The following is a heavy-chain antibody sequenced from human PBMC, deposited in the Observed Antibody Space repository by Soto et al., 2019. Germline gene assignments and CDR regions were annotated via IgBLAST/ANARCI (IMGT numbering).Heavy chain of an antibody. CDR2: ISGSGGST. CDR3: AKVLGAMVREVTRDYYYGMDV. V-gene: IGHV3-23*01. Sequence: VGSLRLSCAASGFTFSSYAMSWVRHAPGKGLEWVSAISGSGGSTYYADSVKGRFTISRDNSKNTLYLQMNSLRAEDTAVYYCAKVLGAMVREVTRDYYYGMDVWGQGTTVTVSS. J-gene: IGHJ6*02. D-gene: IGHD3-10*01. CDR1: GFTFSSYA.